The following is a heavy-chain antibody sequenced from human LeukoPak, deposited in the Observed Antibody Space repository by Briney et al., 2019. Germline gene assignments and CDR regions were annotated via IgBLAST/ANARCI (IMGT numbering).Heavy chain of an antibody. V-gene: IGHV3-33*01. J-gene: IGHJ4*02. CDR3: ARIPFGSGWYFFDY. Sequence: GGSLRLSCAASGFTFSSYGMHWVRQAPGKGLEWVAVIWSDGSNKYYADSVKGRFTISRDNSKNTLYLQMNSLRAEDTAVYYCARIPFGSGWYFFDYWGQGALVTVSS. CDR1: GFTFSSYG. CDR2: IWSDGSNK. D-gene: IGHD6-19*01.